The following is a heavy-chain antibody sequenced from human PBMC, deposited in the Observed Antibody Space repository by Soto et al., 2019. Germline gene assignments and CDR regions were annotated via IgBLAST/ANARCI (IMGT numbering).Heavy chain of an antibody. D-gene: IGHD6-13*01. J-gene: IGHJ3*02. Sequence: GGSLRLSCAASGFTFSSYGMHWVRQAPGKGLEWVAVIWYDGSNKYYADSVKGRFTISRDNSKNTLYLQMNSLRAEDTAVYYCARDYGVAAAGYYAFDIWGQGTMVTVSS. CDR1: GFTFSSYG. CDR2: IWYDGSNK. CDR3: ARDYGVAAAGYYAFDI. V-gene: IGHV3-33*01.